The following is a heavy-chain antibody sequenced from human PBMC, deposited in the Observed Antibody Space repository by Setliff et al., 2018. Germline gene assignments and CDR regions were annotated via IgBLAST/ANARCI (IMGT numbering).Heavy chain of an antibody. CDR3: ARDFPPLYSSSFSDAFDI. CDR2: ISGYNGNT. CDR1: GYTFTSYG. V-gene: IGHV1-18*01. Sequence: GASVKVSCKASGYTFTSYGFSWVRQAPGQGLEWMGWISGYNGNTNYAQKVQGRVTMTTDTSTGTIYMELRSLRADDTAVYYCARDFPPLYSSSFSDAFDIWGQGTMVTVSS. J-gene: IGHJ3*02. D-gene: IGHD6-6*01.